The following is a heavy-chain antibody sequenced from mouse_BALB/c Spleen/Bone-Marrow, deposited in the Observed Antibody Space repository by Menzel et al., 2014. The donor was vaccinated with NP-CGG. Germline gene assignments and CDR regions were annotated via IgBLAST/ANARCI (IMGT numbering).Heavy chain of an antibody. CDR2: IDPANGNT. D-gene: IGHD2-4*01. CDR1: GFNIKDTY. J-gene: IGHJ1*01. Sequence: VQLQQSGAELVKPGASVKLSCTASGFNIKDTYMHWVKQRPEQGLEWIGRIDPANGNTKYDPKFQGKATITADTSSNTAYLQLSSLTSEDTAVYYCANYDYGWYFDVWGRDHGHRLL. CDR3: ANYDYGWYFDV. V-gene: IGHV14-3*02.